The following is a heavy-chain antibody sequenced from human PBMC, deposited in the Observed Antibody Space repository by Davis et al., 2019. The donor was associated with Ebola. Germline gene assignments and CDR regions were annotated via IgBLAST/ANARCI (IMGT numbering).Heavy chain of an antibody. CDR1: GYTFTGYY. J-gene: IGHJ4*02. CDR3: ARDSRWLQLDFDY. Sequence: ASVKVSCKASGYTFTGYYMHWVRQAPGQGLEWMGRINPNSGGTNYAQKFQGRVTMTRDTSISTAYMELSRLRSDDTAVYYCARDSRWLQLDFDYWGQGTLVTVSS. CDR2: INPNSGGT. D-gene: IGHD5-24*01. V-gene: IGHV1-2*06.